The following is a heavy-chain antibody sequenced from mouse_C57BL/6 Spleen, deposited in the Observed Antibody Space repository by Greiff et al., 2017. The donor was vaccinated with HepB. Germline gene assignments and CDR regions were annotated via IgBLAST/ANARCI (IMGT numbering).Heavy chain of an antibody. J-gene: IGHJ3*01. V-gene: IGHV1-50*01. D-gene: IGHD1-1*01. CDR1: GYTFTSYW. CDR3: ARSLNYGSSYGFAY. CDR2: IDPSDSYT. Sequence: QVQLQQPGAELVKPGASVKLSCKASGYTFTSYWMQWVKQRPGQGLEWIGEIDPSDSYTNYNQKFKGKATLTVDTSSSTAYMQLSSLTSEDSAVYYCARSLNYGSSYGFAYWGQGTLVTVSA.